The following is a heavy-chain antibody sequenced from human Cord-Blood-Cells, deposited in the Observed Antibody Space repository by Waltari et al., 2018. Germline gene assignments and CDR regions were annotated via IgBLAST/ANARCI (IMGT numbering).Heavy chain of an antibody. V-gene: IGHV1-3*01. J-gene: IGHJ4*02. CDR2: INAGNGNT. CDR3: ARDQYDSSGYYYY. D-gene: IGHD3-22*01. CDR1: GYTFTSYA. Sequence: QVQLVQSGAEVKKPGASVKVSCKASGYTFTSYAMHSVRRAPGKRLEWMGWINAGNGNTKYSQKFQGRVTITRDTSASTAYMELSSLRSEDTAVYYCARDQYDSSGYYYYWGQGTLVTVSS.